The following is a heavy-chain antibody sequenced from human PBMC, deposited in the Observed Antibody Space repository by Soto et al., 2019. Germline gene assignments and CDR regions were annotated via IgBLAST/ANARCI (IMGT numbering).Heavy chain of an antibody. J-gene: IGHJ6*02. CDR2: ISGSGGST. CDR1: GFTFSSYA. CDR3: AKAHYDILTGYYCYYGMDV. V-gene: IGHV3-23*01. Sequence: GGSLRLSCAASGFTFSSYAMSWVRQAPGKGLEWVSAISGSGGSTYYADSVKGRFTISRDNSKNTLYLQMNSLRAEDTAVYYCAKAHYDILTGYYCYYGMDVWGQGTTVTVSS. D-gene: IGHD3-9*01.